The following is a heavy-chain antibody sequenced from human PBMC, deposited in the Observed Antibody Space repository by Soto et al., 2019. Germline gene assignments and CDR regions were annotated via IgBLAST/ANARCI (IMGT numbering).Heavy chain of an antibody. CDR3: ARVVKQQLVNDAFDI. D-gene: IGHD6-13*01. V-gene: IGHV3-30-3*01. Sequence: GSLRLAFAASGFTVSSYAMHWVRQAPGKGLEWVAVISYDGSNKYYADSVKGRFTISRDNSKNTLYLQMNSLRAEDTAVYYCARVVKQQLVNDAFDIWGQGTMVTVSS. J-gene: IGHJ3*02. CDR2: ISYDGSNK. CDR1: GFTVSSYA.